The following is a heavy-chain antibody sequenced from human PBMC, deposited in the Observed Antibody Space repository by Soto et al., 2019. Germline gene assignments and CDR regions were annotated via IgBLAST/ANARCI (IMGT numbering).Heavy chain of an antibody. CDR1: GGTFRTSA. D-gene: IGHD3-16*01. Sequence: QVQLVQSGAEVKKPGSSVKVSCKASGGTFRTSAISWVRQAPGQGLEWVGGIMPVFRRPTYAQNFQGRVTIPAEEYTITAYMELSSMRSDDTAVYYCERDKDRPLFGGNYYYSLDAWGQGTAVKVSS. V-gene: IGHV1-69*12. J-gene: IGHJ6*02. CDR3: ERDKDRPLFGGNYYYSLDA. CDR2: IMPVFRRP.